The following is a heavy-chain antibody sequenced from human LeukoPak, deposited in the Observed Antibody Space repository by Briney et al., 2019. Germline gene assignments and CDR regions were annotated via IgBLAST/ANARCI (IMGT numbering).Heavy chain of an antibody. J-gene: IGHJ5*02. CDR3: ASTGGRRFEVRAAIPVLVFYWFDP. D-gene: IGHD2-2*02. CDR1: GYSISSGYY. CDR2: IYHSGST. Sequence: SETLSLTCTVSGYSISSGYYWGWIRQPPGKGLEWIGSIYHSGSTYYNPSLKSRVTISVDTSKNQFSLKLSSVTAADTAVYYCASTGGRRFEVRAAIPVLVFYWFDPWGQGTLVTVSS. V-gene: IGHV4-38-2*02.